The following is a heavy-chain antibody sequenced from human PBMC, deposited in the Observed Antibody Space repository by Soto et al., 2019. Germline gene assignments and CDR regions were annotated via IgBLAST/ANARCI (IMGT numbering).Heavy chain of an antibody. CDR1: GGTFSSYA. CDR3: ARVGHAGIAVAGFDY. CDR2: IIPIFGTA. D-gene: IGHD6-19*01. J-gene: IGHJ4*02. V-gene: IGHV1-69*13. Sequence: GASVKVSCKASGGTFSSYAISGVRQAPGQWVEWMGRIIPIFGTANYAQKFQGRVTITADESTSTAYMELSSLRSEDTALYYCARVGHAGIAVAGFDYWGQGTLVTVSS.